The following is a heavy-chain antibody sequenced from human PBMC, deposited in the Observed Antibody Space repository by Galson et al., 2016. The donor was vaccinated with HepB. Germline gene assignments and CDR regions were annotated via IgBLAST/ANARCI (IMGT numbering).Heavy chain of an antibody. V-gene: IGHV3-21*01. J-gene: IGHJ6*02. CDR2: ITRSSNYI. D-gene: IGHD3-10*01. CDR1: GSTFNTYA. CDR3: ARSAKYFYGLDV. Sequence: SLRLSCAASGSTFNTYAMDWVRQAPGKGLEWVSSITRSSNYIYYADSFKDRFTISRDNAKNSVYLQMNSLRAEDSAVYYCARSAKYFYGLDVWCQGTTVTVSS.